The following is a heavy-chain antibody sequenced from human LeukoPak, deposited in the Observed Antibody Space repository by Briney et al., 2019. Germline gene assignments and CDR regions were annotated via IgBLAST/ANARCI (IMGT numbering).Heavy chain of an antibody. CDR1: GYTFINYD. J-gene: IGHJ2*01. Sequence: ASVKVSCKASGYTFINYDINWVRQATGQGLEWMGWMNPNSGDTGYAQKFQGRVTMTRNTSISTAYMELSSLRSEDTAVYYCARRTTYSSGWYTVGNWYFDLWGRGTLVTVSS. CDR3: ARRTTYSSGWYTVGNWYFDL. V-gene: IGHV1-8*01. D-gene: IGHD6-19*01. CDR2: MNPNSGDT.